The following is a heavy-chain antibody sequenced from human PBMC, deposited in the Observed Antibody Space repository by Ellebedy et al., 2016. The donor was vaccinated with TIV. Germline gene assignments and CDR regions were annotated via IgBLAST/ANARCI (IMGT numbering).Heavy chain of an antibody. J-gene: IGHJ4*02. CDR1: GFSFSTYW. CDR2: INSDGSST. Sequence: PGGSLRLSCAASGFSFSTYWMHWVRQVPGKGLVWVSRINSDGSSTTYADSVKGRFTIPRDNAKNTLYLQMNSRGAEDTAVYYCAGERDTAMGDYWGQGTLVTVSS. D-gene: IGHD5-18*01. CDR3: AGERDTAMGDY. V-gene: IGHV3-74*01.